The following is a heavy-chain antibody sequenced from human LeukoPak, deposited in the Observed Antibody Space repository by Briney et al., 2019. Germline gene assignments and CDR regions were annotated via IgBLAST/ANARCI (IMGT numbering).Heavy chain of an antibody. D-gene: IGHD2-15*01. CDR1: GFTFSSYA. Sequence: PGGSLRLSCAASGFTFSSYAMSWVRQAPGKGLEWVSAISGSGGSTYYADSVKGRFTISRDNSKNTLYLQMNSLRAEDTAVYYCATTSRSDSGQKQYPSDYYYYYYGMDVWGQGTTVTVSS. J-gene: IGHJ6*02. V-gene: IGHV3-23*01. CDR3: ATTSRSDSGQKQYPSDYYYYYYGMDV. CDR2: ISGSGGST.